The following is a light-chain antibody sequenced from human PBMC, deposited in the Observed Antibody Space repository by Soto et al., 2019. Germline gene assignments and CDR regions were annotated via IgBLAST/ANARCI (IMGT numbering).Light chain of an antibody. Sequence: QLVLTQSPSASASLGASVKLTCTLSSGHSSYAIAWHQQQSGKAPRYLMKLNSDGSHIQGDGIPDRFSGSSSGAERYLTISSLRSEDEADYYCQTWGTGVHVVFGGGTKLTVL. CDR1: SGHSSYA. CDR3: QTWGTGVHVV. V-gene: IGLV4-69*02. J-gene: IGLJ2*01. CDR2: LNSDGSH.